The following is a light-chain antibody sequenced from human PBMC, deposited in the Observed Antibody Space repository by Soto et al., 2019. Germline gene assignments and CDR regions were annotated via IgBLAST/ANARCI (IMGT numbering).Light chain of an antibody. V-gene: IGKV3-11*01. CDR2: DAS. Sequence: EIVLTQSPATLSLSPGERVTLSCRASQSVNNYLFWYQQKPGLAPRLLIYDASNRATGIPARFSGSGSGTDFTLTISSLEPDDFAVYYCQHRSIWPVSFGQGTRLAI. CDR3: QHRSIWPVS. J-gene: IGKJ5*01. CDR1: QSVNNY.